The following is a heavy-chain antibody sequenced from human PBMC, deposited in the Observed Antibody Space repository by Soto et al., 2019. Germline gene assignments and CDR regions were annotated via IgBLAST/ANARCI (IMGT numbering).Heavy chain of an antibody. J-gene: IGHJ4*02. V-gene: IGHV1-69*13. CDR3: ASTVNSGSYYYFDY. Sequence: ASVKVSCKASGGTFSSYAISWVRQAPGQGLEWMGGIIPIFGTANYAQKFQGRVTITADESTSTAYMELSSLRSEDTAVYYCASTVNSGSYYYFDYWGQGTLVTVSS. CDR2: IIPIFGTA. D-gene: IGHD1-26*01. CDR1: GGTFSSYA.